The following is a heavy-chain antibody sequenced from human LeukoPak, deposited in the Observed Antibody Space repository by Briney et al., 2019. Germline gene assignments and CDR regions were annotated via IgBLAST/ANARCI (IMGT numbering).Heavy chain of an antibody. V-gene: IGHV3-33*01. Sequence: GGSLRLSCAASGFTFSSYGMHWVRQAPGKGLEWEAVIWYDGSNKYYADSVKGRFTISRDNSKNTLYLQMNSLRAEDTAVYYCAREGYCSGGSCSTHYYYGMDVWGQGTTVTVSS. CDR2: IWYDGSNK. J-gene: IGHJ6*02. D-gene: IGHD2-15*01. CDR3: AREGYCSGGSCSTHYYYGMDV. CDR1: GFTFSSYG.